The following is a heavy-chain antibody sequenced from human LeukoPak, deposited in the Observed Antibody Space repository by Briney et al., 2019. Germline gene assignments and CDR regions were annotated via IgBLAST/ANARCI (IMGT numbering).Heavy chain of an antibody. Sequence: PGGSLRLSCAASGFSLSYYWMNWVRRAPGKGLEWVSSISGSSSYIYYGDSVKGRFTISRDNAKNSVYLQMNSPRVEDTAVYYCVRESISGKFDYWGQGTLVTVSS. V-gene: IGHV3-21*01. CDR2: ISGSSSYI. J-gene: IGHJ4*02. D-gene: IGHD6-25*01. CDR3: VRESISGKFDY. CDR1: GFSLSYYW.